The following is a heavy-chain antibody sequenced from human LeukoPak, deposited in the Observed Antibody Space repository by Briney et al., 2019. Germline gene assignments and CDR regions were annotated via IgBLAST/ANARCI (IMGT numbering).Heavy chain of an antibody. J-gene: IGHJ4*02. Sequence: ASVKVSCKASGYTFTGYYMHWVRQAPGQGLEWMGRINPNSGGTNYAQKFQGRVTMTRDTSISTAYMELSRLRSDDTAVYYCAKMNSGSYSILDYWGQGTLVTVSS. CDR2: INPNSGGT. CDR1: GYTFTGYY. V-gene: IGHV1-2*06. CDR3: AKMNSGSYSILDY. D-gene: IGHD1-26*01.